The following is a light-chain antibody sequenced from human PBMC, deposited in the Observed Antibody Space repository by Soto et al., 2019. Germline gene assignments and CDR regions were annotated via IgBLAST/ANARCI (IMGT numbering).Light chain of an antibody. V-gene: IGKV1-39*01. CDR3: QQGYSTPQT. J-gene: IGKJ1*01. CDR1: QGISSH. CDR2: AAS. Sequence: DIQMTQSPSSLSASAGDRVTITCRASQGISSHLNWYQQKPGKAPKLLIYAASSLQSGVPSRFSGSGSGTDFTLTINSLQPADFATYYCQQGYSTPQTFGQGTKVEIK.